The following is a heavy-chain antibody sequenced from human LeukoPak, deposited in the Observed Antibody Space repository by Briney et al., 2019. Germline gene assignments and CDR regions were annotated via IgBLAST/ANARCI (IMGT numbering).Heavy chain of an antibody. CDR3: AGRPTRGSYSPYYFDY. Sequence: GESLKISCKGSGYSFTSYWIGWVRQMPGKGLEWMGIIYPGDSDTRYSPSFQGQVTISADKSISTAYLQWSSLKASDTAMYYCAGRPTRGSYSPYYFDYWGQGTLVTVSS. D-gene: IGHD1-26*01. CDR1: GYSFTSYW. V-gene: IGHV5-51*01. CDR2: IYPGDSDT. J-gene: IGHJ4*02.